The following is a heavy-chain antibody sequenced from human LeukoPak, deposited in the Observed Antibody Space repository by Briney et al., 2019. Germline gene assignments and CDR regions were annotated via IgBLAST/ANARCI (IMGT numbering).Heavy chain of an antibody. D-gene: IGHD3-16*01. CDR3: ARVSGGAGRWGPSKVREYYFDY. Sequence: SETLSLTCTVSGGSISSYYWSWIRQPPGKGLEWIGHIYYSGSTNYNPSLKSRVTISVDTSKNQFSLKLSSVTAADTAVYYCARVSGGAGRWGPSKVREYYFDYWGQGTLVTVSS. V-gene: IGHV4-59*01. CDR1: GGSISSYY. CDR2: IYYSGST. J-gene: IGHJ4*02.